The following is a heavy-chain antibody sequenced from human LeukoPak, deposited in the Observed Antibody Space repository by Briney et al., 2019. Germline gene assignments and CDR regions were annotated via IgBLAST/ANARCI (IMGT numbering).Heavy chain of an antibody. CDR1: GSTFSSYA. CDR2: ISFDGSSK. D-gene: IGHD4-17*01. J-gene: IGHJ2*01. CDR3: ARGGPLTVTTLWYFDL. V-gene: IGHV3-30*04. Sequence: GGSLRLSCAASGSTFSSYAMSWVRQAPGKGLEWVAVISFDGSSKYYADSVKGRFTISRDNSKNTLYLQMNSLRAQDTAVYYCARGGPLTVTTLWYFDLWGRGTLVTVSS.